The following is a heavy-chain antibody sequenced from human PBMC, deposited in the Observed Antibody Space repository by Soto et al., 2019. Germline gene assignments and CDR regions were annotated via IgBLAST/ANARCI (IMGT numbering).Heavy chain of an antibody. CDR1: GGSISSYY. V-gene: IGHV4-4*07. CDR3: ARTLYSRRWYGFDAFDI. D-gene: IGHD6-13*01. Sequence: PSETLSLTCTVSGGSISSYYWSWIRQPAGKGLEWIGRIYTSGSTNYNPSLKSRVTMSVDTSKNQFSLKLSSVTAADTAVYYCARTLYSRRWYGFDAFDIWGQGKMVTVS. CDR2: IYTSGST. J-gene: IGHJ3*02.